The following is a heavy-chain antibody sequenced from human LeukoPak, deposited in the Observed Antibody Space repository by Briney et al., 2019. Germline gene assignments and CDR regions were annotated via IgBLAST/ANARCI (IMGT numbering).Heavy chain of an antibody. CDR3: ARGGGWNYADYGGRWFDP. CDR2: ISTYKGNT. J-gene: IGHJ5*02. Sequence: ASVKVSCKTSGYMFNSHGITWVRQAPGQGLEWMGWISTYKGNTKYAEKFQGRVTITTGTSTTTAYMELRSLRSDDTAVYYCARGGGWNYADYGGRWFDPWGQGTLVTVSS. D-gene: IGHD4-17*01. V-gene: IGHV1-18*01. CDR1: GYMFNSHG.